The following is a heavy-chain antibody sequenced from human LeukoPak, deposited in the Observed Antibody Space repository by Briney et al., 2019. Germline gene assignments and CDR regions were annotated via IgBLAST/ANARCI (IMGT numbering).Heavy chain of an antibody. CDR1: GFTFSSYA. J-gene: IGHJ6*03. D-gene: IGHD6-13*01. CDR3: AKDGQYSSSWYQGYYYYYMDV. CDR2: ISGSGGST. V-gene: IGHV3-23*01. Sequence: TGGSLRLSCAASGFTFSSYAMSWVRQAPGKGLEWVSAISGSGGSTYYADSVKGRFTISRDNSKNTLYLQMNSLRAEDTAVYYCAKDGQYSSSWYQGYYYYYMDVWGKGTTVTVSS.